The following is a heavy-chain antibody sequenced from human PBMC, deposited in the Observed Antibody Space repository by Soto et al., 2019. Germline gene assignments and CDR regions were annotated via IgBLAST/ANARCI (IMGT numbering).Heavy chain of an antibody. Sequence: QVQLVQSGVEVKKPGASVKVSCKASGYSFTNYGITWVRQAPGQGLEWLGWISGYNGNTNYAQKFQGRGTMTTDTSTSTAYMDLRSLRYDDTAVYYCARGGRFAVADTDYWGQGTLLTVSS. CDR3: ARGGRFAVADTDY. V-gene: IGHV1-18*01. J-gene: IGHJ4*02. CDR1: GYSFTNYG. D-gene: IGHD3-3*01. CDR2: ISGYNGNT.